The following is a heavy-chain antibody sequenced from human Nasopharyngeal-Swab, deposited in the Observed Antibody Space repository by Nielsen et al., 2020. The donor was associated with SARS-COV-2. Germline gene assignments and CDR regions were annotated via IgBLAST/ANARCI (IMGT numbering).Heavy chain of an antibody. CDR3: ATDSDYGDYIGWFDP. CDR2: VIPKFDTA. Sequence: SAKVSCKTSGGTFRNYGISWVRQAPGQGLEWRVGVIPKFDTANYAQKFQDRVTITADESTSTVYLELISLTSDDTAVYYCATDSDYGDYIGWFDPWGQGTLVTVSS. D-gene: IGHD4-17*01. CDR1: GGTFRNYG. J-gene: IGHJ5*02. V-gene: IGHV1-69*13.